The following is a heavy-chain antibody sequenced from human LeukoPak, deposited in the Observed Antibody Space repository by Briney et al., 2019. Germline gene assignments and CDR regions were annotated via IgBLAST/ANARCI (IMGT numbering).Heavy chain of an antibody. CDR2: INAGNGNT. V-gene: IGHV1-3*01. CDR1: GYTFTSYA. J-gene: IGHJ1*01. Sequence: ASVKVSCKASGYTFTSYAMHWVRQAPGQRLEWMGWINAGNGNTKYSQKFQGRVTITRDTSASTAYMELSSLRSEDTAVYYCARADGVATALGPGYFQHWGQGTLVTVSS. D-gene: IGHD2-8*01. CDR3: ARADGVATALGPGYFQH.